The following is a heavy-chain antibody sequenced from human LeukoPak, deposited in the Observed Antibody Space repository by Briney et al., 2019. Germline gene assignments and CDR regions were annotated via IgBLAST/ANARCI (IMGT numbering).Heavy chain of an antibody. J-gene: IGHJ6*02. CDR3: ARNSSSWYDYYYYGMDV. V-gene: IGHV1-18*01. Sequence: ASVKVSCKASGGTFSSYAISWVRQAPGQGLEWMGWISAYNGNTNYAQKLQGRVTMTTDTSTSTAYMELRSLRSDDTAVYYCARNSSSWYDYYYYGMDVWGQGTTVTVSS. CDR1: GGTFSSYA. D-gene: IGHD6-13*01. CDR2: ISAYNGNT.